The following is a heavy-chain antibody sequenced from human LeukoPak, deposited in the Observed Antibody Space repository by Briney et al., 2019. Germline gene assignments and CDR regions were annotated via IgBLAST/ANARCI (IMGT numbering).Heavy chain of an antibody. D-gene: IGHD2-15*01. Sequence: SETLSLTCTVSGGSISSYYWSWIRQPAGTALEWIGSIYYSGSTYYNPSLKSRVTISVDTSKNQFSLKLSSVTAADTAVYYCAIRGCSGGSCYDFDYWGQGTLVTVSS. V-gene: IGHV4-59*04. CDR1: GGSISSYY. CDR2: IYYSGST. CDR3: AIRGCSGGSCYDFDY. J-gene: IGHJ4*02.